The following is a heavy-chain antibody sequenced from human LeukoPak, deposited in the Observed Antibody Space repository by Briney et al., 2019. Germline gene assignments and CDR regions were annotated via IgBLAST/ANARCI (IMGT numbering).Heavy chain of an antibody. Sequence: KPSETLSLTCTVSGGSISSGDYYWSWIRQPPGKGLEWIGYIYYSGSTYYNPSLKSRVTISVDTSKNQFSLKLSSVTAADTAVYYCARMTEYSSSADALDIWGQGTMVTVSS. J-gene: IGHJ3*02. CDR3: ARMTEYSSSADALDI. V-gene: IGHV4-30-4*08. CDR1: GGSISSGDYY. CDR2: IYYSGST. D-gene: IGHD6-6*01.